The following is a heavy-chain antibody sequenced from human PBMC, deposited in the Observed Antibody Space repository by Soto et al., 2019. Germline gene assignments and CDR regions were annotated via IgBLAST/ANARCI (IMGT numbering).Heavy chain of an antibody. CDR1: GYTFSTYS. V-gene: IGHV1-3*01. CDR3: ARRKGMDENNYYYRMDI. D-gene: IGHD3-10*01. CDR2: INGATGQT. J-gene: IGHJ6*02. Sequence: AASVKVSCKASGYTFSTYSMHWVRQAPGHSLEWMGWINGATGQTRSSQRFQDRVTITRDTSASTAYMELSGLRSGDTAGYCRARRKGMDENNYYYRMDIWGQGTTVTVSS.